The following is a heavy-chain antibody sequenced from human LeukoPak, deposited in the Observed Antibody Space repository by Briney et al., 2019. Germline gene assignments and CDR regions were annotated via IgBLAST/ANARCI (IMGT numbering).Heavy chain of an antibody. V-gene: IGHV3-48*03. D-gene: IGHD3-3*01. CDR3: ARGPEVLRFLEWSRPADSIPFYY. CDR2: ISSSGSTI. J-gene: IGHJ4*02. CDR1: GFTFSSYE. Sequence: PGGSLRPSCAASGFTFSSYEMNWVRQAPGKGLEWVSYISSSGSTIYYADSVKGRFTISRDNAKNSLYLQMNSLRAEDTAVYYCARGPEVLRFLEWSRPADSIPFYYWGQGTLVTVSS.